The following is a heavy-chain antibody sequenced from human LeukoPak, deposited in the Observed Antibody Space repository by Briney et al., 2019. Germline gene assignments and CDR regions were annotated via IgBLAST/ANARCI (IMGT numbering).Heavy chain of an antibody. CDR3: ARGHCSSTSCYNWFDP. J-gene: IGHJ5*02. V-gene: IGHV4-34*01. CDR1: GGSFSGYY. D-gene: IGHD2-2*02. Sequence: SETLSLTCAVYGGSFSGYYWSWIRQPPGKGLEWIGEINHSGSTNYNPSLKSRVTISVDTSKNQFSLKLSSVTAADTAVYYCARGHCSSTSCYNWFDPWGQGTLVTVSS. CDR2: INHSGST.